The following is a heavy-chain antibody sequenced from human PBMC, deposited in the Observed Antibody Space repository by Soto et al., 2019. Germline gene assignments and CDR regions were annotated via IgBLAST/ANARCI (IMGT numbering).Heavy chain of an antibody. D-gene: IGHD4-17*01. J-gene: IGHJ6*02. V-gene: IGHV3-30*18. CDR3: AKLLFDYGDSYYGMDV. Sequence: GGSLRLSCAASGFTFSSYGMHWVRQAPGKGLEWVAVISYDGSNKYYVDSVKGRFTISRDNSKNTLYLQMNSLRAEDTAVYYCAKLLFDYGDSYYGMDVWGQGTTVTVSS. CDR1: GFTFSSYG. CDR2: ISYDGSNK.